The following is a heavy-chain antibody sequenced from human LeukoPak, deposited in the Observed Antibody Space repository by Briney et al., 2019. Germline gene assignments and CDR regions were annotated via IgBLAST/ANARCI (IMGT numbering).Heavy chain of an antibody. CDR2: ISYDGSNK. V-gene: IGHV3-30-3*01. CDR1: GFTFSSYA. D-gene: IGHD3-3*01. CDR3: ASAPPAYYDFWSGSFDY. Sequence: GRSLRLSCAASGFTFSSYAMHWVRQAPGKGLEWVAVISYDGSNKYYADSVKGRFTISRDNAKNSLYLQMNSLRAEDTAVYYCASAPPAYYDFWSGSFDYWGQGTLVTVSS. J-gene: IGHJ4*02.